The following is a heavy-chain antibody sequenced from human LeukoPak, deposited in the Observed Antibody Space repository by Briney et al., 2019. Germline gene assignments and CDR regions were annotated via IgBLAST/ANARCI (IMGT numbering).Heavy chain of an antibody. CDR1: GFTFSSYA. D-gene: IGHD5-24*01. V-gene: IGHV3-30*04. Sequence: GRSLRLSCAASGFTFSSYAMHWVRQAPGKGLEWVAAISYDGSNKYYADSVKGRFTISRDNSKNTLYLQMNSLRAEDAAVYYCARNRVGFHYADAFDLWGQGTMVTVSS. J-gene: IGHJ3*01. CDR2: ISYDGSNK. CDR3: ARNRVGFHYADAFDL.